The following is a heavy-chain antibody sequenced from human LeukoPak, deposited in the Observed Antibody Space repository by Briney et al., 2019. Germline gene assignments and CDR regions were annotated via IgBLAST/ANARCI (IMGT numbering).Heavy chain of an antibody. J-gene: IGHJ4*02. V-gene: IGHV1-18*01. CDR2: ISVYNGKT. Sequence: ASVKVSCKASGYTFTSYSISWVRQAPGQGLEWMGWISVYNGKTNYAQKLQGRVTMTTETSTSTAYLELRSLRFDDTALYYCAREVMVRGIPFDYWGQGTLVTVSS. CDR1: GYTFTSYS. D-gene: IGHD3-10*01. CDR3: AREVMVRGIPFDY.